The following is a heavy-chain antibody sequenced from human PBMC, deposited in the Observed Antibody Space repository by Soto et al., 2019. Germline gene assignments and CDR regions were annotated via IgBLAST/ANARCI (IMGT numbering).Heavy chain of an antibody. CDR1: GFTFSSNA. CDR3: AKALGRDFSDFDS. D-gene: IGHD3-10*01. V-gene: IGHV3-23*01. Sequence: EVQLLESGGGLVQPGGSLRLSCEASGFTFSSNAMTWVRQAPGKGLEWVSAISDSGGSTYYADSVAGRFTISRDNSRHTVYLQMNSLRAEDTAIYYCAKALGRDFSDFDSWGQGTQVTVSS. J-gene: IGHJ4*02. CDR2: ISDSGGST.